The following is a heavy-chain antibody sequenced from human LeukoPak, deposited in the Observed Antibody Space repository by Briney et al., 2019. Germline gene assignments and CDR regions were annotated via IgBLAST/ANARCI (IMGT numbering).Heavy chain of an antibody. CDR1: GFTFSSYA. V-gene: IGHV3-23*01. D-gene: IGHD3-10*01. CDR3: ATRITMVRTAPY. CDR2: ISGSGGST. Sequence: GGSLRLSCAASGFTFSSYAMSWVRQAPGKGLEWVSAISGSGGSTYYADSVKGRFTISRDNSKNTLYLQMNSLRAEDTAVYYCATRITMVRTAPYWGQGTLVTVSS. J-gene: IGHJ4*02.